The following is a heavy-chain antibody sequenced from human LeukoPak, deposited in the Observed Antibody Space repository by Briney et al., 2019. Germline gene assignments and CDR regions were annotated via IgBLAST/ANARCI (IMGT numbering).Heavy chain of an antibody. V-gene: IGHV1-46*01. CDR2: INPSGGST. CDR3: ARAGSITGTTVDAFDI. D-gene: IGHD1-7*01. Sequence: ALVKVSCKASGYTFTSYYMHWVRQAPGQGLEWMGIINPSGGSTSYAQKFQGRVTMTRDTSTSTVYMEVSSLRSEDTAVYYCARAGSITGTTVDAFDIWGQGTMVTVSS. J-gene: IGHJ3*02. CDR1: GYTFTSYY.